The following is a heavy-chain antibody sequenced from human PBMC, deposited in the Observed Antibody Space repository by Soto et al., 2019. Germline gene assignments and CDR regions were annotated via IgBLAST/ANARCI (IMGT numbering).Heavy chain of an antibody. D-gene: IGHD2-15*01. CDR1: GFTFSSYG. CDR2: IWYDGSNK. J-gene: IGHJ5*02. CDR3: VPKPPRMKNWFDP. V-gene: IGHV3-30*02. Sequence: GGSLRLSCAASGFTFSSYGMHWVRQAPGKGLEWVAVIWYDGSNKYYADSVKGRFTISRDNSKNTLYLQMNSLRAEDTAVYYCVPKPPRMKNWFDPWGQGTLVTVSS.